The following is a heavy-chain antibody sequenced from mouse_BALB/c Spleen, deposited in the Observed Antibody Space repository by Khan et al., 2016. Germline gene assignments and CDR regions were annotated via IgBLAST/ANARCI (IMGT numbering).Heavy chain of an antibody. Sequence: EVELVESGGGVVKPGGSLKLSCAASGFTFSDYYMYWVRQTPAKRLEWVATISDGGSNICYSDSVKGRFTISRDNANNNLYLQMSSLRSEDTAMYYCARGEYGNFLDSWCQGTTLTVSS. CDR3: ARGEYGNFLDS. V-gene: IGHV5-4*02. J-gene: IGHJ2*01. CDR1: GFTFSDYY. CDR2: ISDGGSNI. D-gene: IGHD2-1*01.